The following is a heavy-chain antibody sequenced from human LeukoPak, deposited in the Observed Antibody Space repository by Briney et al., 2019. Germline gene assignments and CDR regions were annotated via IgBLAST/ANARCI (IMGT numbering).Heavy chain of an antibody. CDR1: GFTFSSYS. J-gene: IGHJ4*02. CDR2: ISSSSSYI. CDR3: ARDRGRGYGYGYKTETDY. V-gene: IGHV3-21*01. D-gene: IGHD5-18*01. Sequence: GGSLRLSCAASGFTFSSYSMNWVRQAPGKGLEWVSSISSSSSYIYYADSVKGRFTISRDNAKNSLYLQMNSLRAEDTAVYYCARDRGRGYGYGYKTETDYWGQGTLVTVSS.